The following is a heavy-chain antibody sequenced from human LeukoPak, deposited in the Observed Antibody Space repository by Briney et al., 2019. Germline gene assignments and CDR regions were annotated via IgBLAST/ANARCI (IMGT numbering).Heavy chain of an antibody. J-gene: IGHJ4*02. D-gene: IGHD3-22*01. CDR1: GFTFSSYA. CDR3: ARESPGGYYDSSGSKPYYFDY. CDR2: ISYDGSNK. Sequence: PGRSLRLSCAAFGFTFSSYAMHWVRQAPGKGLEWVAVISYDGSNKYYADSVKGRFTISRDNSKNTLYLQMNSLRAEDTAVYYCARESPGGYYDSSGSKPYYFDYWGQGTLVTVSS. V-gene: IGHV3-30-3*01.